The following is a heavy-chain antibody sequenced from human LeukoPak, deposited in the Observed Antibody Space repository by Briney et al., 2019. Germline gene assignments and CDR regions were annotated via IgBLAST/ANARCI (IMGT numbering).Heavy chain of an antibody. V-gene: IGHV3-48*03. CDR2: ISSSGSTI. Sequence: GGSLRLSCAASGFTFSSYEMNWVRQAPGKGLEWVSYISSSGSTIYYADSVKGRFTISRDNAKNSLYLQMNSLRAEDTALYYCAREIEVGATHAFDYWGQGTLVTVSS. CDR1: GFTFSSYE. J-gene: IGHJ4*02. D-gene: IGHD1-26*01. CDR3: AREIEVGATHAFDY.